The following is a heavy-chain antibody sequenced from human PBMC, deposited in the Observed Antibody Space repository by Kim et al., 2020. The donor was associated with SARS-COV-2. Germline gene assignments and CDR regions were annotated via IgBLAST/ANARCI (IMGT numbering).Heavy chain of an antibody. CDR3: ARALRYHREYYYYMDV. Sequence: SLESRVTLSVDTSKNQFSLKLTSVTAADTAVYYCARALRYHREYYYYMDVWGTGTTVIVSS. J-gene: IGHJ6*03. D-gene: IGHD2-2*01. V-gene: IGHV4-30-2*04.